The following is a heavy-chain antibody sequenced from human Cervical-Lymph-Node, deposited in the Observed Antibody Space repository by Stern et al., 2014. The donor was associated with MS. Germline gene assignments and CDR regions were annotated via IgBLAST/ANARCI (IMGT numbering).Heavy chain of an antibody. CDR3: ARIPCGGDCYNNGYCDF. Sequence: QVTLRESGPALVKPTQTLTLTCTFSGFSLSTTGMRVSWIRQPPGKALEWLARIGWDDAKFYSASLKNRLTISNDTSRNQVVLTLTNVYPVDTATYYCARIPCGGDCYNNGYCDFWGQGTLVTVSS. V-gene: IGHV2-70*04. CDR2: IGWDDAK. D-gene: IGHD2-21*02. J-gene: IGHJ4*02. CDR1: GFSLSTTGMR.